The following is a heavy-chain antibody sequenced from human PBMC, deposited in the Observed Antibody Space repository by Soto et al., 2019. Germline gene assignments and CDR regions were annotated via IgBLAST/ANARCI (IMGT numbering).Heavy chain of an antibody. CDR1: GFSFSDAW. D-gene: IGHD2-21*02. Sequence: GGSLRLSCAASGFSFSDAWMGWVRQAPGKGLEWVGLIKSKTSGGTTAYAAPVKGRFTISRDDSKDTLYLQMNSLVTEDTAVYYCATCAGACYSRFDCWGQGTLVTVSS. CDR2: IKSKTSGGTT. J-gene: IGHJ4*02. V-gene: IGHV3-15*07. CDR3: ATCAGACYSRFDC.